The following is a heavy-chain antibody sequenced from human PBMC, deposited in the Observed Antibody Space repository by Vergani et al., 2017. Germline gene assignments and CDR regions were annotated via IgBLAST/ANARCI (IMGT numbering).Heavy chain of an antibody. CDR2: IHHSGDT. CDR1: DTSIMTNPY. CDR3: ARHRGSGGFFPSSYFYGMDV. Sequence: QVQLHESGPGLVKPSETLTLICDVSDTSIMTNPYWGWFRQSPGKGLEWIGCIHHSGDTHYNSSLKSRVSISIVSSSKFSLSLTSVTAGDTAIYYCARHRGSGGFFPSSYFYGMDVWGHGTTVTVSS. D-gene: IGHD3-10*01. V-gene: IGHV4-38-2*01. J-gene: IGHJ6*02.